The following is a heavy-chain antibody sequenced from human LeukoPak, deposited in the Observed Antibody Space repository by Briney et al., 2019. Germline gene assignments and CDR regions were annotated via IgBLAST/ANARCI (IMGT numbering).Heavy chain of an antibody. J-gene: IGHJ6*02. Sequence: GRSLRLSCAASGFTFSSYGMHWVRQAPDKGLEWVAVIWYDGSNKYYADSVKGRFTISRDNSKNTLYLQMNSLRAEDTAVYYCARERGDYYYYGMDVWGQGTTVTVSS. D-gene: IGHD3-10*01. CDR3: ARERGDYYYYGMDV. V-gene: IGHV3-33*01. CDR2: IWYDGSNK. CDR1: GFTFSSYG.